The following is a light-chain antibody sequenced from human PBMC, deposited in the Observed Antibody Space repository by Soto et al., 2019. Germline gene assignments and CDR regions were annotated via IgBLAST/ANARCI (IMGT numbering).Light chain of an antibody. CDR1: SSDVGRSDS. Sequence: QSALTQPPSASGSPGQSVTISCTGTSSDVGRSDSVSWYQQHPGKAPKLIIYEVTKRPSGVPDRLSGSKSGNTASLTVSGLQPEDEAHYYCSSYAGSNNLFFGGVTKLTVL. V-gene: IGLV2-8*01. CDR2: EVT. CDR3: SSYAGSNNLF. J-gene: IGLJ2*01.